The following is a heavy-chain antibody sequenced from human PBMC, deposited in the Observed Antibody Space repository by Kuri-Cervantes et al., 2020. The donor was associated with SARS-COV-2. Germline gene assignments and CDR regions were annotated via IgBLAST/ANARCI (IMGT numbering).Heavy chain of an antibody. V-gene: IGHV1-46*01. CDR2: INPSGGST. J-gene: IGHJ6*03. CDR1: GYTFTSYY. CDR3: ASYGFDLNYYYYYYMDV. Sequence: ASVKVSCKASGYTFTSYYMHWVRQAPGQGLEWMGIINPSGGSTSYAQKFQGRVTMTRDTSISTAYMELSRLRSDDTAVYYCASYGFDLNYYYYYYMDVWGKGTTVTVSS. D-gene: IGHD3-10*01.